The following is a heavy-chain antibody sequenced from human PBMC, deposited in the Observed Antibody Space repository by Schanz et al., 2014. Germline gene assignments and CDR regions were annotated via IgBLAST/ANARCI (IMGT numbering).Heavy chain of an antibody. V-gene: IGHV1-46*01. D-gene: IGHD3-9*01. CDR2: INPSGGST. CDR1: GYTFTSYY. CDR3: AKVDRTRYYAMDV. Sequence: QVQLVQSGAEVKKPGVSVKVSCKASGYTFTSYYMHWVRQAPGQGLEWMGIINPSGGSTSYAQKFQGRVTMTRDTSTSTVYMELSSLRSEDTAVYYCAKVDRTRYYAMDVWGQGTTVTVSS. J-gene: IGHJ6*02.